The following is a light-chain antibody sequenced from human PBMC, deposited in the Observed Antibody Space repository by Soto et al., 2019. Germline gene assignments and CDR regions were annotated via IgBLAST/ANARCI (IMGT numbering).Light chain of an antibody. CDR2: DAS. J-gene: IGKJ1*01. Sequence: DIQMTQSPSTVSASVGDRVTITCRASQSISTWLAWYQQKPGKAPNLLIYDASTLESGGPPGFSGSGSGTEFTLTISSLQPDDSATYFCQQYNNWPRTFGQGTKV. CDR1: QSISTW. V-gene: IGKV1-5*01. CDR3: QQYNNWPRT.